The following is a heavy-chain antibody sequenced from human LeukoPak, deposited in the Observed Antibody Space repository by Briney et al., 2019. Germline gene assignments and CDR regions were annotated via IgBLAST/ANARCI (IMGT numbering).Heavy chain of an antibody. CDR1: GGSINSHY. CDR3: ARHYCSSTSCYTYFDY. J-gene: IGHJ4*02. Sequence: SETLSLTCTVSGGSINSHYWSWIRQPAGKGLEWIGHIYSSGSTNYNPSLKSRVTMSVDTSKNQFSLKLSSVTAADTAVYYCARHYCSSTSCYTYFDYWGQGTLVTVSS. CDR2: IYSSGST. V-gene: IGHV4-4*07. D-gene: IGHD2-2*02.